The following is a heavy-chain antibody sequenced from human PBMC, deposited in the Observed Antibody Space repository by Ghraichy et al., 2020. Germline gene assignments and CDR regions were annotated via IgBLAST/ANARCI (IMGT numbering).Heavy chain of an antibody. CDR1: GGSISSSSYY. CDR3: ARHNWYSGSSREVGYFDL. J-gene: IGHJ2*01. CDR2: IYYSGNT. D-gene: IGHD6-6*01. V-gene: IGHV4-39*01. Sequence: SQTLSLTCTVSGGSISSSSYYWGWIRQPPGKGLEWIGSIYYSGNTYYNPSLKSRVTISVDTSKNQLSLKLSSVTAADTAVYYCARHNWYSGSSREVGYFDLWGRGTLVTVSS.